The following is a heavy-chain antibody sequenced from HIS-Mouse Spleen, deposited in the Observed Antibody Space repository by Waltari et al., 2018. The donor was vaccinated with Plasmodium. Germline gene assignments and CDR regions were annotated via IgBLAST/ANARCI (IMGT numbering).Heavy chain of an antibody. CDR2: ISSSSSYI. V-gene: IGHV3-21*01. D-gene: IGHD3-3*01. Sequence: EVQLVESGGGLVKPGGSLRLSCAASGFTFSSYSMNWVRQAPGKGLEWVSSISSSSSYIYYADSVKGRFTISRDNAKNSLYRQMNSLRAEDTAVYYCARDTRLEVRSYWYFDLWGRGTLVTVSS. J-gene: IGHJ2*01. CDR1: GFTFSSYS. CDR3: ARDTRLEVRSYWYFDL.